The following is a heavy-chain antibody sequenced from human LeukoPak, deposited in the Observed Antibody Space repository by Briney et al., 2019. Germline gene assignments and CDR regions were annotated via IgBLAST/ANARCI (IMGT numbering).Heavy chain of an antibody. D-gene: IGHD5-12*01. J-gene: IGHJ4*02. V-gene: IGHV4-59*01. CDR3: ARGFDSKSTYFDY. Sequence: SETLSLTCTVSGGSITSYYWNWIRQPSGKGLEWIAYISYSGSTKDYPSLKSRVTLSPDTSKNQFSLKVRSVTAADTAVYYCARGFDSKSTYFDYWGQRTLVTVCS. CDR2: ISYSGST. CDR1: GGSITSYY.